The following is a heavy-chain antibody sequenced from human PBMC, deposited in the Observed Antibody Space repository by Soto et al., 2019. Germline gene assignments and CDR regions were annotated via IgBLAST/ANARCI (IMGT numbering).Heavy chain of an antibody. J-gene: IGHJ4*02. CDR1: GDSISSGTHY. CDR3: VGRLTSIYSYFDS. D-gene: IGHD4-4*01. CDR2: ISSSGNS. Sequence: PSETLSLTCTVSGDSISSGTHYWNWIRQHPWKGLEWIGYISSSGNSYYSPSLKSRVFMSVDTSKNLFSLKLSSVTAADTAIYYCVGRLTSIYSYFDSWGQGXQVTVSS. V-gene: IGHV4-31*03.